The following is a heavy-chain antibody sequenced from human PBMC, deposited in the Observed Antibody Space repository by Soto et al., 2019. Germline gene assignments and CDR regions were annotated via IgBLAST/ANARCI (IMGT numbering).Heavy chain of an antibody. Sequence: QVHLQESGPGQVKPSETLSLICTVSGGSVNSDNYYWSWIRQPPGRGLEWIGYIYYTGSTNYNPSLKSRVTISVDTSRNKFSLKLNPVTAADTAVYYCAREFSNSPEAFDSWGQGSLVTVSS. CDR2: IYYTGST. CDR1: GGSVNSDNYY. V-gene: IGHV4-61*01. J-gene: IGHJ4*02. D-gene: IGHD6-6*01. CDR3: AREFSNSPEAFDS.